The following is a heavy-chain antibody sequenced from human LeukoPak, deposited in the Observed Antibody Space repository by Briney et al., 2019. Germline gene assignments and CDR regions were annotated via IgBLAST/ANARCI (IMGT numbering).Heavy chain of an antibody. J-gene: IGHJ4*02. CDR1: GYTFTGYY. V-gene: IGHV1-2*02. CDR2: INPNSGGT. Sequence: ASVKVSCKASGYTFTGYYMHWVRQAPGQGLEWMGWINPNSGGTNYAQKFQGRVTMTRDTSISTAYMELSSLRSEDTAVYYCARPGIAARWGFDYWGQGTLVTVSS. CDR3: ARPGIAARWGFDY. D-gene: IGHD6-13*01.